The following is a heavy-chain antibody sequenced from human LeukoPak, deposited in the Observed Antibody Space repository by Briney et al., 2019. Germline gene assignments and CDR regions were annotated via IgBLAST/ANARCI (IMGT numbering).Heavy chain of an antibody. CDR2: IYKIGTT. Sequence: SETLSLTCTVFGDSVTGYFLNWVRQPPGKGLEWIGHIYKIGTTNYNPSLKSRVTISVDTSKNQFSLNLSSLTAADTAVYYCATSDTVSTYNWFDPWGQGTLVTVS. J-gene: IGHJ5*02. CDR1: GDSVTGYF. D-gene: IGHD5/OR15-5a*01. CDR3: ATSDTVSTYNWFDP. V-gene: IGHV4-4*08.